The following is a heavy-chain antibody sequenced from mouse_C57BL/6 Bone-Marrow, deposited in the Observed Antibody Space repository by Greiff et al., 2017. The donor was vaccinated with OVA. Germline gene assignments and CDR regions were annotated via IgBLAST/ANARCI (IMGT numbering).Heavy chain of an antibody. Sequence: VHLVESGPGLVQPSQSLSITCTVSGFSLTSYGVHWVRQSPGKGLEWLGVIWSGGSTDYNAAFISRLSISKDNSKSQVFFKMNSLQADDTAIYYCATPYSNYVRFAYWGQGTLVTVSA. J-gene: IGHJ3*01. CDR2: IWSGGST. V-gene: IGHV2-2*01. CDR3: ATPYSNYVRFAY. D-gene: IGHD2-5*01. CDR1: GFSLTSYG.